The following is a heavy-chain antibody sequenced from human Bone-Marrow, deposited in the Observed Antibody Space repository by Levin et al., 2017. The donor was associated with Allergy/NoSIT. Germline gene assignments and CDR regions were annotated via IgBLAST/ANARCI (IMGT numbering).Heavy chain of an antibody. D-gene: IGHD6-13*01. V-gene: IGHV4-39*01. J-gene: IGHJ5*02. CDR2: IYYSGST. CDR3: AVGPSSSWPRPMDNWFDP. CDR1: GGSISSSSYY. Sequence: SETLSLTCTVSGGSISSSSYYWGWIRQPPGKGLEWIGSIYYSGSTYYNPSLKSRVTISVDTSKNQFSLKLSSVTAADTAVYYCAVGPSSSWPRPMDNWFDPWGQGTLVTVSS.